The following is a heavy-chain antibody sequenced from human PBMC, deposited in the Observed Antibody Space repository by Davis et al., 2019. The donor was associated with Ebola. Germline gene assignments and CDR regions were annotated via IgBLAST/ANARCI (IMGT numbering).Heavy chain of an antibody. J-gene: IGHJ4*02. CDR3: ATTHRNGDPYYFDY. CDR2: IYYSGST. Sequence: PSETLSLTCTVSGGSISSYYWSWIRQPPGKGLEWIGYIYYSGSTNYNPSLKSRVTISVDTSKNQFSLKLSSVTAADTAVYYCATTHRNGDPYYFDYWGQGTLVTVSS. V-gene: IGHV4-59*08. CDR1: GGSISSYY. D-gene: IGHD4-17*01.